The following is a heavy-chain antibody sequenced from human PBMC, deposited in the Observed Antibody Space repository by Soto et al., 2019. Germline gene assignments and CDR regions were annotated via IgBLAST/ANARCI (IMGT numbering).Heavy chain of an antibody. CDR2: ISYDGSNK. J-gene: IGHJ3*02. D-gene: IGHD3-10*01. Sequence: PGGSLRLSCAASGFTFSSYGMHWVRQAPGKGLEWVAVISYDGSNKYYADSVKGRFTISRDNSKNTLYLQMNSLRAEDTAVYYCAKDGLALWFAELAFDIWGQGTMVTISS. CDR3: AKDGLALWFAELAFDI. V-gene: IGHV3-30*18. CDR1: GFTFSSYG.